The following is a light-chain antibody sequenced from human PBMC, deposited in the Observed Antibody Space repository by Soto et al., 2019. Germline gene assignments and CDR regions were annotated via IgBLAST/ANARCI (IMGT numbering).Light chain of an antibody. CDR2: KAS. CDR1: QSISNW. CDR3: QQYNNYPYT. Sequence: DIQMTHSPSTLSASVGDRVTITCRASQSISNWLAWYQQKPGKAPNLLIYKASSLESGVPSRFSGSGSGTEFTLTISSLQPHDFATYYCQQYNNYPYTFGQGTKVDIK. J-gene: IGKJ2*01. V-gene: IGKV1-5*03.